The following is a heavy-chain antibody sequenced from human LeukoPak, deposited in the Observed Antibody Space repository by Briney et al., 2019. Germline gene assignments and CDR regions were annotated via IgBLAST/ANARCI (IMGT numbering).Heavy chain of an antibody. Sequence: GGSLRLSGAASGFTFSSYWMSWVRQAPGKELEWISYISSSSGTIHYADSVRGRFTFSRDNAKNSLYLEMNSLRAEDTAVYYCARLSGYSLDYWGQGTLVTVSS. CDR1: GFTFSSYW. V-gene: IGHV3-48*01. CDR2: ISSSSGTI. CDR3: ARLSGYSLDY. D-gene: IGHD4-23*01. J-gene: IGHJ4*02.